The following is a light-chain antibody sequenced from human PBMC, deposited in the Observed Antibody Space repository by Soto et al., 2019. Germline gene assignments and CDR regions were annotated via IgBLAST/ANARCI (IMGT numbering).Light chain of an antibody. V-gene: IGLV3-27*01. CDR3: YSAADNIGV. CDR2: KDS. J-gene: IGLJ1*01. Sequence: SYALTQPSSVSVSPGQTARITCSGDVLAKKYARWFQQKPGQAPVLVIYKDSERPSGIPERFSGSSSGTTVTLTISGAQVEDEADYYCYSAADNIGVFGTGTKVTVL. CDR1: VLAKKY.